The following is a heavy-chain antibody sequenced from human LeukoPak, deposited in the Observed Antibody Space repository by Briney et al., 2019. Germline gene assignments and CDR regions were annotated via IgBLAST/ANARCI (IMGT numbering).Heavy chain of an antibody. V-gene: IGHV4-4*07. Sequence: SETLSLTCTVSGGSISSYYWSWIRQPAGKGLEWIGRIYIRGNTNYNPSLKSRVTISVDTSKNQFSLKLTSVTAADTALYYCARSQFSGNWFDPWGQGTLVTVSS. CDR2: IYIRGNT. CDR3: ARSQFSGNWFDP. CDR1: GGSISSYY. J-gene: IGHJ5*02.